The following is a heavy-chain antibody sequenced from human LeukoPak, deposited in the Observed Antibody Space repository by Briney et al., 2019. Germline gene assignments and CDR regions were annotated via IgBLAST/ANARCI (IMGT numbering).Heavy chain of an antibody. Sequence: GESLKISCKGFGYSFTSYWIGWVRQMPGKGLEWMGIIFPGDSDTRYYSSFQGQVTISADKSISTAYLQWSSLKASDTAMYYCARLSDSSGYRTYYFDYWGQGTLVTVSS. CDR3: ARLSDSSGYRTYYFDY. CDR2: IFPGDSDT. V-gene: IGHV5-51*01. D-gene: IGHD3-22*01. CDR1: GYSFTSYW. J-gene: IGHJ4*02.